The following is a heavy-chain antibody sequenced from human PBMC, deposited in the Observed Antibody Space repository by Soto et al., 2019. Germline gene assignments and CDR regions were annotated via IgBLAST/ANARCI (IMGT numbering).Heavy chain of an antibody. CDR1: GGSISSYY. V-gene: IGHV4-59*01. J-gene: IGHJ6*02. CDR2: IYYSGST. CDR3: AREGITMVRGPPGHVYYYGMDG. D-gene: IGHD3-10*01. Sequence: SETLSLTCTVSGGSISSYYWSWIRQPPGKGLEWIGYIYYSGSTNYNPSLKSRVTISVDTSKNQFSLKLSSVTAADTAVYYCAREGITMVRGPPGHVYYYGMDGWGQGTTVTVSS.